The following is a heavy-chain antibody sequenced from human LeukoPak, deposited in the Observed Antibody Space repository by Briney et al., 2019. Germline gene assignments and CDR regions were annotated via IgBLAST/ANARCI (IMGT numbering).Heavy chain of an antibody. CDR2: ISSSSTYI. J-gene: IGHJ3*02. D-gene: IGHD4-23*01. CDR1: GFTFSTYS. Sequence: GGSLRLSCATSGFTFSTYSMNWVRQAPGKGLGWVSSISSSSTYIYYADSVKGRFTISRDNAKNSLYLQMNSLRVEDMAVYYCVRDGPTAVGGPRAFDIWGQGTMVTVSS. V-gene: IGHV3-21*01. CDR3: VRDGPTAVGGPRAFDI.